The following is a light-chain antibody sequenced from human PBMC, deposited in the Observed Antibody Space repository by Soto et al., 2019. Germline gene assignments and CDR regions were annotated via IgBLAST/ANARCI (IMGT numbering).Light chain of an antibody. V-gene: IGLV1-47*01. J-gene: IGLJ2*01. CDR3: AAWDDSLREV. Sequence: QSVLTQPPSASGTPGQRVTISCSGSSSNIGSNYVYWYQQLSGTAPKLLIYRNNQRPSGVPDRFSGSKSGTSASLAISGLRSEDEADYYCAAWDDSLREVFGGGTKVTVL. CDR1: SSNIGSNY. CDR2: RNN.